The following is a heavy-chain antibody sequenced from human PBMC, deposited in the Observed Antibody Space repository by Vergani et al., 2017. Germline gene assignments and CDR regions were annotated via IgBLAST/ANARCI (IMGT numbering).Heavy chain of an antibody. CDR2: IYYSGST. Sequence: QVQLQESGPGLVKPSETLSLTCTVSGGSISSYYWSWIRQPPGKGLEWIGYIYYSGSTKYNPSLKSRVTISVDTSKNQFSLKLSSVTAADTAVYFCARTDFWSGKFDYWGQGTLVTVSS. D-gene: IGHD3-3*01. CDR3: ARTDFWSGKFDY. CDR1: GGSISSYY. V-gene: IGHV4-59*01. J-gene: IGHJ4*02.